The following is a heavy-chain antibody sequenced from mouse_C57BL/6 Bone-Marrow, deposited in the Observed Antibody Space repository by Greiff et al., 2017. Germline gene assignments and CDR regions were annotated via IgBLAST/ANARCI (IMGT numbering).Heavy chain of an antibody. CDR3: ARVHYYAMDY. CDR1: GYTFTDYY. V-gene: IGHV1-19*01. CDR2: INPYNGGT. J-gene: IGHJ4*01. Sequence: VQLQQSGPVLVKPGASVKMSCKASGYTFTDYYMNWVKQSHGKSLEWIGVINPYNGGTSYNQKFKGKATLTVDKSSSTAYMELNSLTSEDSSVYYCARVHYYAMDYWGQGTSVTVSS.